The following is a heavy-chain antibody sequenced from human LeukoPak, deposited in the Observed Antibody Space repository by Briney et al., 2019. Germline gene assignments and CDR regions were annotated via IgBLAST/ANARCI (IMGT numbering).Heavy chain of an antibody. J-gene: IGHJ4*02. CDR2: INIDGSTT. Sequence: GGSLRLSCAASGFSFSPYWMHWVRQAPGQGLVWVSRINIDGSTTTYADSVKGRFTISRDNAKDTLSLQMNSLRADDTAVYYCISDHTGHDDYWGQGTLVTVSS. CDR1: GFSFSPYW. D-gene: IGHD1-1*01. V-gene: IGHV3-74*01. CDR3: ISDHTGHDDY.